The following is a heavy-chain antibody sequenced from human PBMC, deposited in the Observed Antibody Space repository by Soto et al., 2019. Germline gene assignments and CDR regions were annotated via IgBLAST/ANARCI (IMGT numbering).Heavy chain of an antibody. D-gene: IGHD3-10*01. J-gene: IGHJ6*02. CDR2: FSGSGGNI. CDR1: GFTFTTHA. Sequence: EVQLLESGGGLVQPGGSLRLSCVASGFTFTTHAMSWVRQSPGKGLEWVSSFSGSGGNIYYAEAVKGRLTISRDDSKNTLYRQRNSLRVEDTAVYYCAKDPPWTVGPLAMDVWGQGTTVTVSS. CDR3: AKDPPWTVGPLAMDV. V-gene: IGHV3-23*01.